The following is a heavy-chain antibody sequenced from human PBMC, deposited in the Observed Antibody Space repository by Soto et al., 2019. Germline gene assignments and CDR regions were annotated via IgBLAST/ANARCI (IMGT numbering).Heavy chain of an antibody. D-gene: IGHD5-18*01. Sequence: EAQLVESGGGLVQPGGSLRLSCVVSGFSFSTSWMGWVRQAPGNGLEWVATRNQDGSETQYVDSVKGRFTISRDSAMNSVSLQINSLRAEDTAVYYCARDTLWNTAMGVFDHWGEGTLVTVSS. J-gene: IGHJ4*02. V-gene: IGHV3-7*03. CDR3: ARDTLWNTAMGVFDH. CDR2: RNQDGSET. CDR1: GFSFSTSW.